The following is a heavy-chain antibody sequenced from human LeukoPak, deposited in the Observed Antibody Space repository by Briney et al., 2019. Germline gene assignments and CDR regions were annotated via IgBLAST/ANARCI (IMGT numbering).Heavy chain of an antibody. Sequence: RPGGSLRLSCAASGFTFDDYGMSWVRQAPGKGLEWVSGTNWNGGSTGYADSVKGRFTISRDNAKNSLYLQMNSLRAEDTALYYCARARELLWFGELSYYFDYWGQGTLVTVSS. CDR3: ARARELLWFGELSYYFDY. CDR2: TNWNGGST. CDR1: GFTFDDYG. D-gene: IGHD3-10*01. V-gene: IGHV3-20*04. J-gene: IGHJ4*02.